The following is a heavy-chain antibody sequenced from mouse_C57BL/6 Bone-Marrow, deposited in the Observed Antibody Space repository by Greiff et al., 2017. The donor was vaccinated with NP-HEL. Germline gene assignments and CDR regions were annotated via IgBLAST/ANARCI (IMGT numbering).Heavy chain of an antibody. V-gene: IGHV14-4*01. CDR3: TTKTGPYFDY. J-gene: IGHJ2*01. CDR2: LDPENGDT. CDR1: GFNIKDDY. D-gene: IGHD3-3*01. Sequence: EVQLVESGAELVRPGASVKLSCTASGFNIKDDYMHWVKQRPEQGLEWIGWLDPENGDTEYASKFQGKATITADTSSNTAYLQLSSLTSEDTAVYYCTTKTGPYFDYWGQGTTLTVSS.